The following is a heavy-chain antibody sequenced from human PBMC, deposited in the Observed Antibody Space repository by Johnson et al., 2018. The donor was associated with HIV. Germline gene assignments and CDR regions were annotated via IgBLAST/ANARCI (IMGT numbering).Heavy chain of an antibody. CDR1: GLSFSNFG. J-gene: IGHJ3*02. CDR2: ISFDGNLK. D-gene: IGHD3-3*01. CDR3: ARDMRWSKAFDS. Sequence: QVQLVESGGGVVQPGKSLTLSCVVSGLSFSNFGIHWVRQAPGKGPEWVAVISFDGNLKKYADSVKGRFTISRDNSKNSLYLQMNSLRAEDTALYYCARDMRWSKAFDSWGQGTMVTVSS. V-gene: IGHV3-33*08.